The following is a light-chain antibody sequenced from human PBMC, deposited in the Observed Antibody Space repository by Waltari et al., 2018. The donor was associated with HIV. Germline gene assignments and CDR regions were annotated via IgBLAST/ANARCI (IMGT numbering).Light chain of an antibody. CDR3: CSHAGSSIYFV. Sequence: QSALTQPASVSGSPGQSITISCTGTSSDVGSYNLVSWYQQNPGKAPKVMIYEVNKRPAGVSNRFSGSKSGNTASLTISGLQAEDEAEYYCCSHAGSSIYFVFGTGTKVTVL. CDR2: EVN. V-gene: IGLV2-23*02. J-gene: IGLJ1*01. CDR1: SSDVGSYNL.